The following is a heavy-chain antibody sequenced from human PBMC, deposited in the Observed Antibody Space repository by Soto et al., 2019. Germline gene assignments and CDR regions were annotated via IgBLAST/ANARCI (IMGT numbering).Heavy chain of an antibody. J-gene: IGHJ5*02. Sequence: SETLSLTCAVYGESFIGYHWTWSRQPPGKGLEWIGEINLSGSTNYNPSLKSRVTISVDTSKNQFSLKLSSVTAADTAVYYCARVLVTYGGTRVPYNWFDTWGQGNLVTVSS. V-gene: IGHV4-34*01. CDR2: INLSGST. D-gene: IGHD3-16*01. CDR1: GESFIGYH. CDR3: ARVLVTYGGTRVPYNWFDT.